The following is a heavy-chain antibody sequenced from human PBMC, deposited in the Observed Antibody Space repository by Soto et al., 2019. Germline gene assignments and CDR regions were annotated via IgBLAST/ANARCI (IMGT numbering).Heavy chain of an antibody. Sequence: GDEGQVCNDASGNSFQSYEIGWVRQATGQGLEWMAWISPNRGTTGYAQRFQGRLSVTFNTSLTTVYMELSGLRSDDTAVYYCTRDSGLPTTKFVPWGQGTLSTV. CDR3: TRDSGLPTTKFVP. J-gene: IGHJ5*02. V-gene: IGHV1-8*01. D-gene: IGHD6-19*01. CDR2: ISPNRGTT. CDR1: GNSFQSYE.